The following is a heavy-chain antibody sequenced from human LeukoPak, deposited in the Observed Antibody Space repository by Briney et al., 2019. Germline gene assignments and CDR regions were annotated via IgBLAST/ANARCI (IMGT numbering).Heavy chain of an antibody. CDR1: GGSISSSSYY. CDR3: ARSTDHYDFWSGSPTEFDY. V-gene: IGHV4-61*05. CDR2: IYYSGST. Sequence: SETLSLTCTVSGGSISSSSYYWSWIRQPPGKGLEWIGYIYYSGSTNYNPSLKSRVTISVDTSKNQFSLKLSSVTAADTAVYYCARSTDHYDFWSGSPTEFDYWGQGTLVTVSS. D-gene: IGHD3-3*01. J-gene: IGHJ4*02.